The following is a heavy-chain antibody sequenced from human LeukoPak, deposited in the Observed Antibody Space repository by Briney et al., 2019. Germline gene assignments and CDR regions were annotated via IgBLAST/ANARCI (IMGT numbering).Heavy chain of an antibody. Sequence: GASVKVSCKTSGYIFTSYAMSWVRQAPGQGLEWMGWITTNTGNPTYAQDFTGRFVFSLDTSVSTAYLQISSLKAEDTAVYYCARVVMNDVIDNWGQGTLVTVSS. V-gene: IGHV7-4-1*02. CDR3: ARVVMNDVIDN. CDR2: ITTNTGNP. D-gene: IGHD1-1*01. CDR1: GYIFTSYA. J-gene: IGHJ4*02.